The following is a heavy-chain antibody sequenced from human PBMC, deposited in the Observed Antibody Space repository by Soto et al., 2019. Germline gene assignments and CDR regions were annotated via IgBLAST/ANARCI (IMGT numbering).Heavy chain of an antibody. CDR2: INHSGST. V-gene: IGHV4-34*01. CDR3: ARRITIFGVVTHNWFDP. Sequence: SETLSLTCAVNGGSFSGYYWSGIRQPPGKGLEWIGEINHSGSTNYNPPLKSRVTISVDTSKNQFSLKLSSVTAADTAVYYCARRITIFGVVTHNWFDPWGQGTLVT. D-gene: IGHD3-3*01. CDR1: GGSFSGYY. J-gene: IGHJ5*02.